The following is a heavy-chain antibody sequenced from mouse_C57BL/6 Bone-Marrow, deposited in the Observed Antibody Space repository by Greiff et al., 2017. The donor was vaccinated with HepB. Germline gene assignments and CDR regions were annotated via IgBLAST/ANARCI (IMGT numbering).Heavy chain of an antibody. CDR3: ARGNYSNPGFAY. J-gene: IGHJ3*01. CDR2: IYPRSGNT. Sequence: VQLQQSGAELARPGASVKLSCKASGYTFTSYGISWVKQRTGQGLEWIGEIYPRSGNTYYNEKFKGKATLTADKSPSTAYMELRSLTSEDSAVYFCARGNYSNPGFAYWGQGTLVTVSA. V-gene: IGHV1-81*01. CDR1: GYTFTSYG. D-gene: IGHD2-5*01.